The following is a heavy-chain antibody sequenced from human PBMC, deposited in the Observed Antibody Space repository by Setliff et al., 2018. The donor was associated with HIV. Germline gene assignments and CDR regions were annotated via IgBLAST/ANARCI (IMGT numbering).Heavy chain of an antibody. CDR3: ARGGYYTSGTWFDP. D-gene: IGHD3-10*01. Sequence: ASVKVSCKASGYTFTSYDINWVRQATGQGLEWMGWMNPNSGNTGIALKFQGRVTMTRDTSTSTTYLELDRLTYDDTAIYYCARGGYYTSGTWFDPWGQGTLVTVSS. J-gene: IGHJ5*02. V-gene: IGHV1-8*02. CDR2: MNPNSGNT. CDR1: GYTFTSYD.